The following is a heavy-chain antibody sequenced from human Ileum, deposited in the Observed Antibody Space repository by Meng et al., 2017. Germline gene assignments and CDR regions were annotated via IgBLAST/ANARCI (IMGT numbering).Heavy chain of an antibody. CDR1: GGSFSGYY. J-gene: IGHJ4*02. V-gene: IGHV4-34*01. Sequence: QVQLHPGGPGLLKPSDTLALPCACYGGSFSGYYWGWIRQPPGKGLEWIGEINHSGSTNYNPSLKSRVTISVDTSKNQFSLKLSSVTAADTAVYYCARVSSMIMVYGGSYFDYWGQGTLVTVSS. D-gene: IGHD2-8*01. CDR3: ARVSSMIMVYGGSYFDY. CDR2: INHSGST.